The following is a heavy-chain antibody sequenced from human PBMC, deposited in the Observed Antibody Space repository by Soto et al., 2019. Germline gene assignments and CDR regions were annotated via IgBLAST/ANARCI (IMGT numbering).Heavy chain of an antibody. J-gene: IGHJ4*02. CDR3: ARDFGYYYDSSGYYGFDY. Sequence: GRSLRLSCAASGFTFSSYNMNWVRQAPGKGLEWVSHITSSSSTIYYADSVKGRFTISRDNARNSLYLQMNSLREEDTAVYYCARDFGYYYDSSGYYGFDYWGQRTLVTVYS. V-gene: IGHV3-48*02. D-gene: IGHD3-22*01. CDR2: ITSSSSTI. CDR1: GFTFSSYN.